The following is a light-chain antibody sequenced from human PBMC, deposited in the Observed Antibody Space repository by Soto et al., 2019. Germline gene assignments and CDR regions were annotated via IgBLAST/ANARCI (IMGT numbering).Light chain of an antibody. CDR3: QQYNSYPP. J-gene: IGKJ1*01. CDR1: QSISSW. Sequence: DIQMTQSPSTLSASVGDRVTITCRASQSISSWLAWYQQKPGKAPNLLIYKASSLESGVPSRFSGSGSGTEFTLIISSLQPDYSATYYCQQYNSYPPFGQGTKVEI. CDR2: KAS. V-gene: IGKV1-5*03.